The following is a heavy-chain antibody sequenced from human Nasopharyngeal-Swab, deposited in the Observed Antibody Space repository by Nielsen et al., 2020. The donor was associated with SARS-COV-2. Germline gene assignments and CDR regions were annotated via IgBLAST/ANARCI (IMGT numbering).Heavy chain of an antibody. Sequence: SVKVSCKASGGTFSSYAISWVRQAPGQGPEWMGGIIPILGIANYAQKFQGRVTITADKSTSTAYMELSSLRSEDTAVYYCARGIVVALDYWGQGTLVTVSS. CDR2: IIPILGIA. CDR1: GGTFSSYA. J-gene: IGHJ4*02. V-gene: IGHV1-69*10. D-gene: IGHD3-22*01. CDR3: ARGIVVALDY.